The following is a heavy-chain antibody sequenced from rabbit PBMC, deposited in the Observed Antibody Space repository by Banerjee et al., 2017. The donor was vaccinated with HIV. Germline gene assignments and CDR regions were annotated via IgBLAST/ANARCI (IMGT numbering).Heavy chain of an antibody. CDR3: ARSYGGYVWGFNL. V-gene: IGHV1S45*01. D-gene: IGHD6-1*01. CDR1: GFDLSNYYY. J-gene: IGHJ4*01. Sequence: QEQLVESGGGLVQPEGSLTLTCTASGFDLSNYYYMCWVRQAPGKGLEWIACISTSSSGGTYYASWAKGRFTISKTSSTTVTLQMTSLTAADTATYFCARSYGGYVWGFNLWGPGTLVTVS. CDR2: ISTSSSGGT.